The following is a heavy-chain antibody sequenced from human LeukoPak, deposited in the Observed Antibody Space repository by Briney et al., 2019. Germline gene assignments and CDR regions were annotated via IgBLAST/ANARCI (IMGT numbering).Heavy chain of an antibody. CDR2: ISGSGGST. V-gene: IGHV3-23*01. CDR3: AKDPRRLWFGELNSYFDY. CDR1: GFTFSSYA. Sequence: GGSLRLSCAASGFTFSSYALSWVRQAPGKGLECVSAISGSGGSTYYADSVKGRFTISRDNSKNTLYLQMNSLRAEDTAVYYCAKDPRRLWFGELNSYFDYWGQGTLVTVSS. D-gene: IGHD3-10*01. J-gene: IGHJ4*02.